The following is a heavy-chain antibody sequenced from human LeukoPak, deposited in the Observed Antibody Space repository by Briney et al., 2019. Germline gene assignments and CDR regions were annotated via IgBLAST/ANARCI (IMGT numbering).Heavy chain of an antibody. D-gene: IGHD5-12*01. CDR1: GYTFNAYG. J-gene: IGHJ4*02. CDR3: ARHSRGSNDY. Sequence: GESLKISCKGSGYTFNAYGIGWVRQMPGKGLEWMGVIYAGDSEIRYSPSFQGQVTISVDKSISTAYLQWSSLKASDTAMYYCARHSRGSNDYWGQGTLVTVSS. V-gene: IGHV5-51*01. CDR2: IYAGDSEI.